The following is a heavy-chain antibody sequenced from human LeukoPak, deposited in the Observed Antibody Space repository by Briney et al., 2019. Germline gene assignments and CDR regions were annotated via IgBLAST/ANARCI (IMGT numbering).Heavy chain of an antibody. CDR1: GFTFSDYY. V-gene: IGHV4-34*01. CDR3: ARGSVLDSSGWYGVWNWFDP. J-gene: IGHJ5*02. D-gene: IGHD6-19*01. CDR2: INHSGST. Sequence: GSLRLSCTASGFTFSDYYWSWIRQPPGKGLEWIGEINHSGSTNYNPSLKSRVTISVDTSKNQFSLKLSSVTAADTAVYYCARGSVLDSSGWYGVWNWFDPWGQGTLVTVSS.